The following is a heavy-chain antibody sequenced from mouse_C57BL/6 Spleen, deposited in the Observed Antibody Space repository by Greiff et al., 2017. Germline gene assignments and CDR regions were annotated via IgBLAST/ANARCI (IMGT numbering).Heavy chain of an antibody. CDR3: ARRDSNYGYFDY. V-gene: IGHV1-69*01. J-gene: IGHJ2*01. CDR2: IDPSDSYT. D-gene: IGHD2-5*01. CDR1: GYTFTSYW. Sequence: QVQLQQPGAELVMPGASVKLSCKASGYTFTSYWMHWVKQRPGQGLEWIGEIDPSDSYTNYNQKFKGKSTLTVDKSSSTAYMQLSSLTSEDSAVYYCARRDSNYGYFDYWGQGTTLTVSS.